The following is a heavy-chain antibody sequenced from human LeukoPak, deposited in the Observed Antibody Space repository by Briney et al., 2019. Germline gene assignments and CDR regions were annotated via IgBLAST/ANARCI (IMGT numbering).Heavy chain of an antibody. D-gene: IGHD3/OR15-3a*01. V-gene: IGHV4-39*01. Sequence: SETLSLTCSVSGGSISSSSSYWGWIRQPPGKGLEWIGSIYYSASTYYHPSLKSQVSISIDTSKNQFSLKLTSVTAADTAVYYCARQTGSGLFILPGGQGTLVTVSS. J-gene: IGHJ4*02. CDR1: GGSISSSSSY. CDR2: IYYSAST. CDR3: ARQTGSGLFILP.